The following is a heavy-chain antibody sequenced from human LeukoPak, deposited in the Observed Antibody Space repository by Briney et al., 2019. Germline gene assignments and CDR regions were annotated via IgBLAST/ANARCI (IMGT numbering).Heavy chain of an antibody. J-gene: IGHJ6*04. D-gene: IGHD3-10*01. CDR3: ATGLLWFGEDNYGMDV. CDR1: GYTLTELS. CDR2: FDPEDGET. Sequence: ASVKVSCKVSGYTLTELSMHWVRQAPGKGLEWMGGFDPEDGETIYAQKFQGRVTMTEDTSTDTAYMELSSLRSEDTAVCYCATGLLWFGEDNYGMDVWGKGTTVTVSS. V-gene: IGHV1-24*01.